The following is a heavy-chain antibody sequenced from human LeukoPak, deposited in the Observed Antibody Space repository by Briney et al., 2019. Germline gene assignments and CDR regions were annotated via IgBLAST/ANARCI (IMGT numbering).Heavy chain of an antibody. J-gene: IGHJ4*02. CDR1: GFTFSSFW. CDR3: ARDPYDFWSGYSNDY. CDR2: INTDGSRT. V-gene: IGHV3-74*01. Sequence: GGSLRLSCAASGFTFSSFWMHWVRQVPGEGLVFISRINTDGSRTDYVDSVKGRFTISRDNAKNSLYLQMNSLRAEDTAVYYCARDPYDFWSGYSNDYWGQGTLVTVSS. D-gene: IGHD3-3*01.